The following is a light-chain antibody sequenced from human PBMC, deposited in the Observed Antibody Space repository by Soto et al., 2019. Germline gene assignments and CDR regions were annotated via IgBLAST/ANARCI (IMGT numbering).Light chain of an antibody. Sequence: EIVLTQSPATLSLSPGERATLSCRASQIFTSYLGWYQQKPGQAPRLLIYDASNRATGIPARFSGSGSGTDFTLTISSLEPEEFAVYYCQQRSNWPPKYTFGQGTKLEIK. CDR1: QIFTSY. J-gene: IGKJ2*01. CDR2: DAS. V-gene: IGKV3-11*01. CDR3: QQRSNWPPKYT.